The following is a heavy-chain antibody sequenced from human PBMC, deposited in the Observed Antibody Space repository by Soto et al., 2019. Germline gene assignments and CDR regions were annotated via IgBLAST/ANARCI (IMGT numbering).Heavy chain of an antibody. Sequence: GGSLRLSCAASGFTFSGSAVHWVRQAPGKGLEWVGRIRGKANSDATVYDASVKGRFTISRDNSMNTAYLQMNSLKTEDTAVYYCTSPSINYDGFDIWGQGTMVTVSS. J-gene: IGHJ3*02. CDR3: TSPSINYDGFDI. D-gene: IGHD3-10*01. CDR2: IRGKANSDAT. V-gene: IGHV3-73*01. CDR1: GFTFSGSA.